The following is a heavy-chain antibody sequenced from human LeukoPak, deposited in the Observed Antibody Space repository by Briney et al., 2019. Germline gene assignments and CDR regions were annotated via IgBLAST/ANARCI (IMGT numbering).Heavy chain of an antibody. D-gene: IGHD3-10*01. Sequence: PGGSLRLSCAASGFIVSDNYMNWVRQAPGKGLEWVSVIYTGGDIYYADSVKGRFTVSRDNSKNTPYLQMNSLRAEDTAVYYCSRGGGSGSYYYVGMDVWGQGTMVTVSS. CDR3: SRGGGSGSYYYVGMDV. CDR1: GFIVSDNY. CDR2: IYTGGDI. V-gene: IGHV3-53*01. J-gene: IGHJ6*02.